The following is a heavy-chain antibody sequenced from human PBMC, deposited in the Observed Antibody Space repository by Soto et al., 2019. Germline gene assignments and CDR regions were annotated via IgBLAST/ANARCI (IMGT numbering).Heavy chain of an antibody. D-gene: IGHD6-6*01. Sequence: ASVKVSCKASGDTFTSNGISWVRQAPGQGLEWLAWISIYNGNTQYAQKVQGRVTMTTDTSTNTAYMELRSLRSDDTAVYYCARAPGSSSPPLVFDYWGQGTLVTVSS. CDR2: ISIYNGNT. CDR3: ARAPGSSSPPLVFDY. V-gene: IGHV1-18*04. J-gene: IGHJ4*02. CDR1: GDTFTSNG.